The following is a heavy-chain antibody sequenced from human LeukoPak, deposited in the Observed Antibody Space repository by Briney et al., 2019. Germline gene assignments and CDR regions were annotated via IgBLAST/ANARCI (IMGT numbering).Heavy chain of an antibody. J-gene: IGHJ6*03. D-gene: IGHD3-22*01. CDR3: AKGDYDSSGYYSLRYYYYYMDV. V-gene: IGHV3-30*02. Sequence: PGGSLGLSCAASGFTFSSYGMHWVRQAPGKGLEWVAFIRYDGSNKYCADSVKGRFTISRDNSKNTLYLQMNSLTAEDTAVYYCAKGDYDSSGYYSLRYYYYYMDVWGKGTTVTISS. CDR2: IRYDGSNK. CDR1: GFTFSSYG.